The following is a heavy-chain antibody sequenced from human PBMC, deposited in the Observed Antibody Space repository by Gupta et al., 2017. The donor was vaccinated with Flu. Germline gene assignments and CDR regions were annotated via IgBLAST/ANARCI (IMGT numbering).Heavy chain of an antibody. CDR1: GFTFTDYQ. CDR2: VGPAVGET. V-gene: IGHV1-69-2*01. D-gene: IGHD6-13*01. J-gene: IGHJ5*02. Sequence: EVLLVQSGPEVKKPGATVKVSCKVSGFTFTDYQIHWVQQAPGKGLEWVGFVGPAVGETIYAAKFQDRVTISADKSDDTVYMELKNLRSEDTAVYFCARVGFAAADTGDHWYNPWGQGTLVTVSS. CDR3: ARVGFAAADTGDHWYNP.